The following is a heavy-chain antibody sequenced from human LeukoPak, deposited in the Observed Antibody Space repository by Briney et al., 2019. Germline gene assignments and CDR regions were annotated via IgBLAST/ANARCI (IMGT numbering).Heavy chain of an antibody. CDR1: GFTFSSYS. Sequence: GGSLRLSCAAAGFTFSSYSMNWVRQAPGKGLEWVSYISSSSGTIYYADSVKGRFTISRDNAKNSLYLQMDSLRSEDTGVYYCARDRNWDFDYWGQGILVTVSS. V-gene: IGHV3-48*01. D-gene: IGHD7-27*01. CDR2: ISSSSGTI. J-gene: IGHJ4*02. CDR3: ARDRNWDFDY.